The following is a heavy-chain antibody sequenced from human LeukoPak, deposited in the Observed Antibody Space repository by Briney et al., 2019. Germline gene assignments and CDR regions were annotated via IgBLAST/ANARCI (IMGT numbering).Heavy chain of an antibody. Sequence: ASVKVSCKASGYTFSSYYIHWVRQAPGQGLEWMGIINPSGGSTSYAQKFQGRVTMTRDTSTSTVYMELSSLRSEDTAVYYCARERIVVVPAAVYYYYGMDVWGQGTTVTVSS. D-gene: IGHD2-2*01. V-gene: IGHV1-46*01. CDR2: INPSGGST. J-gene: IGHJ6*02. CDR1: GYTFSSYY. CDR3: ARERIVVVPAAVYYYYGMDV.